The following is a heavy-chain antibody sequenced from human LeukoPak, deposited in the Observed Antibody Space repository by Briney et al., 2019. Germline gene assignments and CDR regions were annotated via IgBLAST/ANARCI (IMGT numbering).Heavy chain of an antibody. CDR3: ATYSRDWTGIEY. CDR2: IQDNGNEK. D-gene: IGHD3/OR15-3a*01. Sequence: VKLGGSLRLSCAASGVTFSSFWMKWVRQAPGKGLEWVANIQDNGNEKNYVDSVKGRFTISRDNAKNSLYLQMNSLRAEDTAVYYCATYSRDWTGIEYWGQGTLVTVSS. CDR1: GVTFSSFW. V-gene: IGHV3-7*02. J-gene: IGHJ4*02.